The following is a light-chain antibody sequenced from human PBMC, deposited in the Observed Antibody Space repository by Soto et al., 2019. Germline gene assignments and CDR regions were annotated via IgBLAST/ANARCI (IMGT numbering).Light chain of an antibody. CDR2: DAS. J-gene: IGKJ1*01. CDR3: QQYSRHWT. Sequence: DIHMTQSPSTLSASVGDRVTITCRASQNINRWLAWYQRKPGKAPMLLIYDASSLQSGAPSRFSGSGSGTEFTLTISSLQPDDFATYYCQQYSRHWTFGQGTKVEI. V-gene: IGKV1-5*01. CDR1: QNINRW.